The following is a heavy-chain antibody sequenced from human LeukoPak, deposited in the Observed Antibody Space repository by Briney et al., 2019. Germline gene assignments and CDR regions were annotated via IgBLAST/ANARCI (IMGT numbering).Heavy chain of an antibody. CDR3: ARDGPQAAFDY. V-gene: IGHV3-33*01. CDR1: GFTFSSYG. D-gene: IGHD6-13*01. Sequence: GGSLRLSCAASGFTFSSYGMHWVRQAPGKGLEWVAVIWYDGSNKYYADSVKGRFTITRDNSKNTLYLQMNSLRAEDTAVYYCARDGPQAAFDYWGQGTLVTVSS. CDR2: IWYDGSNK. J-gene: IGHJ4*02.